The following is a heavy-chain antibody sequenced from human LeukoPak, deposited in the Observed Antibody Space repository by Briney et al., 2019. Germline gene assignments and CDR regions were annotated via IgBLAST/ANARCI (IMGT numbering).Heavy chain of an antibody. D-gene: IGHD1-26*01. V-gene: IGHV3-21*01. CDR2: ISSSSSYI. CDR1: GFTFSSYG. J-gene: IGHJ3*02. CDR3: ATNLKNGARAFDI. Sequence: PGGSLRLSCAASGFTFSSYGMNWVRQAPGKGLEWVSSISSSSSYIYYADSVKGRFTISRDNAKNSLYLQMDSLRAEDTAVYYCATNLKNGARAFDIWGQGTMVTVSS.